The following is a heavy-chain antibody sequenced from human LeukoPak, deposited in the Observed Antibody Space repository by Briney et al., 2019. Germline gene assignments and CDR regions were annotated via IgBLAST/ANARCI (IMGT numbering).Heavy chain of an antibody. CDR3: ASGRTTTRYDY. D-gene: IGHD2/OR15-2a*01. J-gene: IGHJ4*02. CDR1: GGSISSYY. CDR2: IYYSGST. Sequence: SETLSLTCTVSGGSISSYYWSWIRQPPGKGLEWIGYIYYSGSTNYNPSLKSRVTMSVDTSKNQFSLKLSSVTAADTAVYYCASGRTTTRYDYWGQGTLVTVSS. V-gene: IGHV4-59*12.